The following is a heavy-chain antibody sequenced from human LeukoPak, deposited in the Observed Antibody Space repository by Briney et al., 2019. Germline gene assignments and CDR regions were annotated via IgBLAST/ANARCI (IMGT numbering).Heavy chain of an antibody. Sequence: ESGPTLVKPTQTPTLTCTFSGFSISTSGVGVGWIRQPPGKALEWLALIYWNDDKRYGPSLKSRLTITKDTSKNTVVLTMTNMEPVDTAPYYCAHSGSDYYDSSGYSNWGQGTLDSVSS. D-gene: IGHD3-22*01. J-gene: IGHJ4*02. CDR3: AHSGSDYYDSSGYSN. V-gene: IGHV2-5*01. CDR1: GFSISTSGVG. CDR2: IYWNDDK.